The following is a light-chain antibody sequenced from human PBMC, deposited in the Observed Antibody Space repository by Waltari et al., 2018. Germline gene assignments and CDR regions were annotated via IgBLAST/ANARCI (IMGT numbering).Light chain of an antibody. Sequence: QSALTQPASVSGSPGQSITISCNRTSSDVGGYNYVSWYQQHPGKAPKLMIYEVSNRPPGVSNRFSGSKSGNTASLTISGLQAEDEADYYCSSYTSSSTLEVFGGGTKLTVL. CDR3: SSYTSSSTLEV. CDR2: EVS. V-gene: IGLV2-14*01. CDR1: SSDVGGYNY. J-gene: IGLJ3*02.